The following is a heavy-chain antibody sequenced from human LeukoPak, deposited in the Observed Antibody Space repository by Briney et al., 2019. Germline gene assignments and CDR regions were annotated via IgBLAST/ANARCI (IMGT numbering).Heavy chain of an antibody. CDR1: GFTFSNYS. CDR2: ISSSSSYI. CDR3: ARDSLAYCGGDCYVAYFDY. V-gene: IGHV3-21*01. Sequence: GGSLSLSCAASGFTFSNYSMNGVRQASGKGVEWVAFISSSSSYIYYADSVKGRFTISRDNAKNSLYLQMNSLRAEDTAVYYCARDSLAYCGGDCYVAYFDYWGQGTLVTVSS. D-gene: IGHD2-21*02. J-gene: IGHJ4*02.